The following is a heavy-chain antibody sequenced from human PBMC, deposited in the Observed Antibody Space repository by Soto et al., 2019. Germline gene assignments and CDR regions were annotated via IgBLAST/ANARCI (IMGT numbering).Heavy chain of an antibody. J-gene: IGHJ6*02. CDR1: GGTFSSYA. V-gene: IGHV1-69*13. CDR3: ARGIVVVPAAYWDYYYYGMDV. D-gene: IGHD2-2*01. Sequence: ASVKVSCKASGGTFSSYAISWVRQAPGQGLEWMGGIIPIFGTANYAQKFQGRVTITADESTSTAYMELSSLRSEDTAVYYCARGIVVVPAAYWDYYYYGMDVRGQGTTVTVSS. CDR2: IIPIFGTA.